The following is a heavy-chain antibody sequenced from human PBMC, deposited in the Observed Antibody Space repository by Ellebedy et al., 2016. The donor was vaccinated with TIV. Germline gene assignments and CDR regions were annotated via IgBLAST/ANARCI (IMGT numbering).Heavy chain of an antibody. V-gene: IGHV3-21*04. J-gene: IGHJ6*02. CDR2: ISSSSSYI. Sequence: GESLKISCAASGFTFSSYSMSWVRQAPGKGLEWVSSISSSSSYIHYADSVKGRFTISRDNAKNSLYLQMNSLRAEDTAVYYCARLKTLVSPFYAMDVWGQGTAVTVSS. CDR1: GFTFSSYS. CDR3: ARLKTLVSPFYAMDV.